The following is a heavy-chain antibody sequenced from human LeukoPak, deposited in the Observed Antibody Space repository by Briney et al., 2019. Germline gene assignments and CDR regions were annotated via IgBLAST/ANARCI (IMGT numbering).Heavy chain of an antibody. Sequence: ASVKVSCRASGYTXTSYGTSWVRQAPGQGLEWMGWISAYNGNTNYAQKLQGRVTMTTDTSTSTAYMELRSLRSDDTAVYYCARDRRARGYFDLWGRGTLVTVSS. CDR3: ARDRRARGYFDL. CDR2: ISAYNGNT. J-gene: IGHJ2*01. CDR1: GYTXTSYG. V-gene: IGHV1-18*01.